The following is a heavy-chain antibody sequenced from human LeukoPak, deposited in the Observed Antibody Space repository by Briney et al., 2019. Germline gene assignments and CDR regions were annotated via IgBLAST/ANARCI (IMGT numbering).Heavy chain of an antibody. J-gene: IGHJ5*02. Sequence: PGGSLRLSCAASGFTFSSYWTTWVRQSPGKGLEWVADINPDGSQKYSVDSVKGRFTISRDNAKNSLFLQMNSLRAEDTAVYYCVRQMIRFWFDPWGQGTQVTVSS. CDR1: GFTFSSYW. CDR2: INPDGSQK. V-gene: IGHV3-7*01. D-gene: IGHD3-16*01. CDR3: VRQMIRFWFDP.